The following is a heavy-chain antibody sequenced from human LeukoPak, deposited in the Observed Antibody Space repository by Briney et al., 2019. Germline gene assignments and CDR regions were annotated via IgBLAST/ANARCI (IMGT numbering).Heavy chain of an antibody. D-gene: IGHD6-13*01. V-gene: IGHV1-18*01. CDR3: ATDAAGTPYYFDY. CDR2: ISAYNGNT. J-gene: IGHJ4*02. CDR1: GYTFTSYG. Sequence: ASVKVSCKASGYTFTSYGISWVRQAPGQGLEWMGWISAYNGNTNYAQKLQGRVTMTEDTSTDTAYMELSSLRSEDTAVYYCATDAAGTPYYFDYWGQGTLVTVSS.